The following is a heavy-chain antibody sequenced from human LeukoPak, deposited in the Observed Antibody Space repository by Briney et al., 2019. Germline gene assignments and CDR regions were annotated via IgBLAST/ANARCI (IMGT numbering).Heavy chain of an antibody. J-gene: IGHJ6*03. CDR2: INPSGGST. CDR1: GYTLTSYY. D-gene: IGHD3-10*01. V-gene: IGHV1-46*01. CDR3: ARAQGRDGSGSYSYYYYYMDV. Sequence: ASVKVSCKASGYTLTSYYMHWVRQAPGQGLEWMGIINPSGGSTSYAQKFQGRVTMTRDMSTSTVYMELSSLRSEDTAVYYCARAQGRDGSGSYSYYYYYMDVWGKGTTVTVSS.